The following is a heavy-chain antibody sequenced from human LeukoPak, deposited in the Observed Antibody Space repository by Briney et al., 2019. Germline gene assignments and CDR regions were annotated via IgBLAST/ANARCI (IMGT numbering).Heavy chain of an antibody. D-gene: IGHD3-22*01. Sequence: ASVKVSCKASGYTFTSYGISWVRQAPGQGLGRMGWISAYNGNTNYAQKLQGRVTMTTDTSTSTAYMELRSLRSDDTAVYYCARDQDYYDSSGYDYWGQGTLVTVSS. CDR3: ARDQDYYDSSGYDY. CDR2: ISAYNGNT. V-gene: IGHV1-18*01. J-gene: IGHJ4*02. CDR1: GYTFTSYG.